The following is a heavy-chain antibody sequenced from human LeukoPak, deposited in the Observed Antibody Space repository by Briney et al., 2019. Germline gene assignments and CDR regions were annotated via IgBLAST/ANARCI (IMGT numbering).Heavy chain of an antibody. CDR1: GFALKSYS. D-gene: IGHD3-3*01. J-gene: IGHJ4*02. V-gene: IGHV3-21*01. CDR3: ARDRQNKDFWSGGDY. CDR2: ISSTSAYI. Sequence: GGSLRLSCAGSGFALKSYSLTWVRQAPGKGLEWVSSISSTSAYIHYADSVKGRFTISRDNVDNVVYLEMNSLGAEDTAVYYCARDRQNKDFWSGGDYWGQGTLVTVSS.